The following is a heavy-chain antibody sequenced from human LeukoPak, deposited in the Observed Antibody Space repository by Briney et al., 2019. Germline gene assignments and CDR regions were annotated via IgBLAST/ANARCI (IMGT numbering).Heavy chain of an antibody. CDR1: GGSFSVYY. CDR2: INHSGST. D-gene: IGHD3-22*01. J-gene: IGHJ4*02. Sequence: PSETLSLTCAVYGGSFSVYYWSWIRQPPGKGLEWIGEINHSGSTNYNPSLKSRVTISVDTSKNQFSLKLSSVTAAGTAVYYCAMENYYDSSGQKFWGQGTLVTVPS. V-gene: IGHV4-34*01. CDR3: AMENYYDSSGQKF.